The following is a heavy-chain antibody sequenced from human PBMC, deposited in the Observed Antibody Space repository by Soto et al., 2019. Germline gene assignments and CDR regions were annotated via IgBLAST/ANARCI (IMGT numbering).Heavy chain of an antibody. CDR2: IKSKTDGGTT. D-gene: IGHD3-22*01. CDR1: GFTFSKAW. J-gene: IGHJ4*02. Sequence: PVGSLRLSCAASGFTFSKAWMTWVRQAPGKGLEWVGHIKSKTDGGTTDYAAPVKGRFTISRDDSKNTLYLQMNSLKTEDTAVYYCTTDPAHDYYDSSGDKYWGQGTLVTVSS. V-gene: IGHV3-15*01. CDR3: TTDPAHDYYDSSGDKY.